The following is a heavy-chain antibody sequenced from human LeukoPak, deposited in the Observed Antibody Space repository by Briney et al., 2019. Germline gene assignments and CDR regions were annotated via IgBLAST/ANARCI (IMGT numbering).Heavy chain of an antibody. D-gene: IGHD2-8*01. J-gene: IGHJ5*02. CDR1: GGSFSGYY. V-gene: IGHV4-34*01. CDR3: ARVAGPIVLMVYAIHKRGNWFDP. CDR2: INHSGST. Sequence: PSETLSLTCAVYGGSFSGYYWSWIRQPPGKGLEWIGEINHSGSTNYNPSLKSRVTIAVDTYKNQFSLKLSSVTAAETAVYYCARVAGPIVLMVYAIHKRGNWFDPWGQGTLVTVSS.